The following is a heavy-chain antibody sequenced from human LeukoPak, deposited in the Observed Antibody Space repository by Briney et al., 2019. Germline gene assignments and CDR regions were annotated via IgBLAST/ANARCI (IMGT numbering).Heavy chain of an antibody. Sequence: GGSLRLSCAASGFTFSSYAMHWVRQAPGKGLEWVSSISSSSSYIYYADSVKGRFTISRDNAKNSLYLQMNSLRAEDTAVYYCARATYGSGSYPHFYYGMDVWGQGTTVTVSS. CDR2: ISSSSSYI. D-gene: IGHD3-10*01. J-gene: IGHJ6*02. CDR1: GFTFSSYA. CDR3: ARATYGSGSYPHFYYGMDV. V-gene: IGHV3-21*01.